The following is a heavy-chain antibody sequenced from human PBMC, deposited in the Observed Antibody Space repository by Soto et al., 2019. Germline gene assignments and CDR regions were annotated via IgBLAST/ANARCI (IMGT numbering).Heavy chain of an antibody. CDR1: GYSISSGYY. V-gene: IGHV4-38-2*01. D-gene: IGHD3-10*01. CDR3: ARADGRRYYGSGSYYNI. Sequence: SETLSLTCAVSGYSISSGYYWGWIRQPPGKGLEWIGSIYHSGSTYYNPSLKSRVTISVDTSKNQFSLKLSSVTAADTAVYYCARADGRRYYGSGSYYNIWGQGTLVTVS. CDR2: IYHSGST. J-gene: IGHJ4*02.